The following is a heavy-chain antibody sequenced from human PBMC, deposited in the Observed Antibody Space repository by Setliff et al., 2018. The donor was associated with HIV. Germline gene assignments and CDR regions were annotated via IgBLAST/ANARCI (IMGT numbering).Heavy chain of an antibody. CDR3: ATLPSGAAGLVRAGFYF. Sequence: GASLKVSCKASGCSFTAYGSSWVRHAPGQGFEWMGWLNIDRGHTNFAQKFQDRVTVTTNTSTNTTYMELRGLRSDDTATYCCATLPSGAAGLVRAGFYFWGQGTLVTVSS. V-gene: IGHV1-18*01. D-gene: IGHD6-25*01. CDR1: GCSFTAYG. CDR2: LNIDRGHT. J-gene: IGHJ4*01.